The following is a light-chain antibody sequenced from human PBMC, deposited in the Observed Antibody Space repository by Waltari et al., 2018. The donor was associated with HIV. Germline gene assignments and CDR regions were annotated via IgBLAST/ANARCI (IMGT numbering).Light chain of an antibody. CDR2: GNN. Sequence: QSVLTQPPSVSGAPGQRVTFSCTGSSPNIGAGYDVHWYQQLPGTAPKLLIYGNNNRPSGVPDRFSGSKSGTSASLAITGLQAEDEADYYCSSYTSSTLVVFGGGTKLTVL. J-gene: IGLJ2*01. V-gene: IGLV1-40*01. CDR3: SSYTSSTLVV. CDR1: SPNIGAGYD.